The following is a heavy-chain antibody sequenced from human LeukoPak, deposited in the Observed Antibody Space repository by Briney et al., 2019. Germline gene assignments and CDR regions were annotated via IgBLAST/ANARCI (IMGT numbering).Heavy chain of an antibody. CDR1: GGSISSSSYY. CDR3: ARRYDFWSGYPPPLDY. D-gene: IGHD3-3*01. J-gene: IGHJ4*02. CDR2: IYYSGST. V-gene: IGHV4-39*07. Sequence: SETLSLTCTVSGGSISSSSYYWGWIRQPPGKGLEWIGSIYYSGSTYYNPSLKSRVTISVDTSKNQFSLKLSSVTAADTAVYYCARRYDFWSGYPPPLDYWGQGTLVTVSS.